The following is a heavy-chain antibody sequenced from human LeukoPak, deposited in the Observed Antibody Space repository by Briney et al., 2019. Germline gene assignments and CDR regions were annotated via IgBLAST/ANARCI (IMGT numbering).Heavy chain of an antibody. V-gene: IGHV4-59*08. CDR2: IYYSGST. J-gene: IGHJ4*02. CDR1: GGSFSGYY. D-gene: IGHD4-17*01. CDR3: ARRGGDYELDY. Sequence: PSETLSLTCAVYGGSFSGYYWSWIRQPPGKGLEWIGYIYYSGSTNYNPSPKSRVTISVDTSKNQFSLKLSSVTAADTAVYYCARRGGDYELDYWGQGTLVTVSS.